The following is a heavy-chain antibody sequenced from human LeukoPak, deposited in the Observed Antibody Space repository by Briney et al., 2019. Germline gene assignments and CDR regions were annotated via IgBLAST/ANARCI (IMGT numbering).Heavy chain of an antibody. CDR3: ARYYYDSSGYYSGNYFDY. CDR2: IYYSGST. V-gene: IGHV4-39*01. J-gene: IGHJ4*02. D-gene: IGHD3-22*01. Sequence: SSETLSLTCTVSGGSISSSSYYWGWLRQPPGKGLEWIGSIYYSGSTYYNPSLKSRVTISVATSKNQFSLKLSSVTAADTAVYYCARYYYDSSGYYSGNYFDYWGQGTLVTVSS. CDR1: GGSISSSSYY.